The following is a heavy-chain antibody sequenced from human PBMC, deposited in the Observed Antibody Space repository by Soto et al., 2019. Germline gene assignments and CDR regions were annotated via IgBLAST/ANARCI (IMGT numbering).Heavy chain of an antibody. CDR1: GGSFNGYY. CDR3: VIVNTVTSYFFES. CDR2: INHSGDT. J-gene: IGHJ4*01. Sequence: QVQLQQWGAGLVKPSETLTLNCTVHGGSFNGYYWSWIRQPPGKGLEWIGEINHSGDTNYNPSLKSPVTVSIDTSKSQFSLKVTSVTAADTALYYCVIVNTVTSYFFESWGQGALVTVSS. D-gene: IGHD4-17*01. V-gene: IGHV4-34*02.